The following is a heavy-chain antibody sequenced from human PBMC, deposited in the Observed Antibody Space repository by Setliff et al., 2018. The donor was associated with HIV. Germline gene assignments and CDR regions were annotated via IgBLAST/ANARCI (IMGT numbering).Heavy chain of an antibody. Sequence: ASVKVSCKASGYTFTGYYIHWLRQAPGQGLELMGGFITIFGTANYAQKFQGRVTITADESTSTAYMELRSLISEDTAVYYCAGGGRQYFDYWGQGTLVTVSS. D-gene: IGHD1-26*01. V-gene: IGHV1-69*13. CDR1: GYTFTGYY. CDR2: FITIFGTA. J-gene: IGHJ4*02. CDR3: AGGGRQYFDY.